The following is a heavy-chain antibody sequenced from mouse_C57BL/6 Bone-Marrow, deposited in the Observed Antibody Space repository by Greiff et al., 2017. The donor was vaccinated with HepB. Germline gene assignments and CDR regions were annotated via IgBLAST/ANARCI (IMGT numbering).Heavy chain of an antibody. Sequence: QVQLQQSGPELVKPGASVKISCKASGYAFSSSWMNWVKQRPGKGLEWIGRIYPGDGDTNYNGKFKGKATLTADKSSCTAYMQLSSLTSEDSAVYFCARGRYGSTWYFDVWGTGTTATVSS. CDR3: ARGRYGSTWYFDV. D-gene: IGHD1-1*01. V-gene: IGHV1-82*01. J-gene: IGHJ1*03. CDR1: GYAFSSSW. CDR2: IYPGDGDT.